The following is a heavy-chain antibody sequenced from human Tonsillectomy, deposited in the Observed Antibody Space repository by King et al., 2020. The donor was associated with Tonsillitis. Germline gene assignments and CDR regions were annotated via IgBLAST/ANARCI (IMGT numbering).Heavy chain of an antibody. CDR1: GGSISTNYY. Sequence: QLKESGPRLVKPSETLSLTCTVSGGSISTNYYWDWIRQPPGKGLEWIGSIFYSGNTYNNPSLKSRVTISVDTSKNQFSLKVNSVTAADTALYFCARRGGLAASGRFDYWGQGTLVTVSS. CDR3: ARRGGLAASGRFDY. V-gene: IGHV4-39*01. D-gene: IGHD2-15*01. CDR2: IFYSGNT. J-gene: IGHJ4*02.